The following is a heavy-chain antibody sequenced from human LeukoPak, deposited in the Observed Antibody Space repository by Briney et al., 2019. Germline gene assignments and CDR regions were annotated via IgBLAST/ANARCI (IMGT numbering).Heavy chain of an antibody. D-gene: IGHD3-22*01. J-gene: IGHJ6*02. V-gene: IGHV3-74*01. CDR3: ARATGYDSSGYYHYYYYYGMDV. CDR1: GFTFSSYW. CDR2: INSDGSST. Sequence: GGSLRLSCAASGFTFSSYWMHWVRQAPGKGLVWVSRINSDGSSTSYADSVKGRFTISRDNAKNTLYLQMNSLRAEDTAVYYCARATGYDSSGYYHYYYYYGMDVWGQGTTVTVSS.